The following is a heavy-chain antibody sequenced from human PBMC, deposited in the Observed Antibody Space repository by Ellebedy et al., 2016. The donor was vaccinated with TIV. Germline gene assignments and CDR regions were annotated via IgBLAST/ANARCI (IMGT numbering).Heavy chain of an antibody. J-gene: IGHJ4*02. Sequence: GESLKISCAASGFTFDDYAMHWVRQAPGKGLEWVANIKQDGSEKYYVDSVKGRFTISRDNAKNTLYLKMNSLRVEDTAVYYCARRGIEAGLGFWGQGTLVTVSS. CDR3: ARRGIEAGLGF. CDR2: IKQDGSEK. D-gene: IGHD6-13*01. CDR1: GFTFDDYA. V-gene: IGHV3-7*01.